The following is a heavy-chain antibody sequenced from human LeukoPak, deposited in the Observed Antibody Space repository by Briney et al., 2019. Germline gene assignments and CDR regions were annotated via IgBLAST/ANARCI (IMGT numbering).Heavy chain of an antibody. D-gene: IGHD3-10*01. CDR2: IRYDGSNK. CDR1: GFTFSRYS. V-gene: IGHV3-30*02. Sequence: PGGSLRLSCAASGFTFSRYSMIWVRQAPGKGLEWVAFIRYDGSNKYYADSVKGRFTISRDNSKNTLYLQMNSLRAEDTAVYYCARDPYGSGMADYWGQGTLVTVSS. CDR3: ARDPYGSGMADY. J-gene: IGHJ4*02.